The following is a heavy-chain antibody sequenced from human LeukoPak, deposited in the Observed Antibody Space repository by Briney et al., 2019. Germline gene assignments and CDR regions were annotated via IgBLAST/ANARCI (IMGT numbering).Heavy chain of an antibody. CDR3: ARQGVGVDC. J-gene: IGHJ4*02. CDR2: IRSSDSYS. D-gene: IGHD3-16*01. CDR1: GFTFSYYT. Sequence: SGGSLRLSCAASGFTFSYYTMNWVRLPPRRGLEWVSSIRSSDSYSNYADSVKGRFTISRDNANNSLYLQMSSLRAEDSAVYYCARQGVGVDCWGQGTLVTVSS. V-gene: IGHV3-21*06.